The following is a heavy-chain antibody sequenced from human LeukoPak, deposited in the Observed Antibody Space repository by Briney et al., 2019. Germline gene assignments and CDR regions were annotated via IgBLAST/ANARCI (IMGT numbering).Heavy chain of an antibody. J-gene: IGHJ4*02. Sequence: GGSLRLSCAASGFTFRNIWMTWVRQAPGKGLEWVGRTRSNSDGRTADYAAPVKGRFTISRDDSKTTLYLQLNSLKAEDTAVYYCTTATSVTTSWSWGQGTLVTVSS. V-gene: IGHV3-15*01. D-gene: IGHD5-24*01. CDR3: TTATSVTTSWS. CDR2: TRSNSDGRTA. CDR1: GFTFRNIW.